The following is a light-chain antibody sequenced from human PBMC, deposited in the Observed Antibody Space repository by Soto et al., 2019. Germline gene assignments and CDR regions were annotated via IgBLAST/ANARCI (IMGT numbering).Light chain of an antibody. Sequence: IVTAQSPATLSVSPGEGATLSCRASQGIGDTLAWYQQKPGQTPRLLIYDTSIRATGVPARFSGSRSGAEFTLTISSLQSEDFAVYYCQQYNDWPPITFGQGTRLEIK. CDR2: DTS. CDR1: QGIGDT. CDR3: QQYNDWPPIT. V-gene: IGKV3-15*01. J-gene: IGKJ5*01.